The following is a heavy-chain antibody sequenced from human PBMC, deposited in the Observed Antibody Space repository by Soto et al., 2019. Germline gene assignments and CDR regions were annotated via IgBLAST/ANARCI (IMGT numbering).Heavy chain of an antibody. CDR1: GGSITSGDDY. V-gene: IGHV4-30-4*01. CDR2: IHYSGST. D-gene: IGHD4-4*01. Sequence: QVQLQESGPGLVKPSQTLSLTCTFSGGSITSGDDYWSWIRQPPGKGLEWIAYIHYSGSTYYNPSPKSRVTISVDTSKNQFSLKLSSVPAADTAVYYCARGGYTVTTRYYYGMDVWGQGTTVTVSS. CDR3: ARGGYTVTTRYYYGMDV. J-gene: IGHJ6*02.